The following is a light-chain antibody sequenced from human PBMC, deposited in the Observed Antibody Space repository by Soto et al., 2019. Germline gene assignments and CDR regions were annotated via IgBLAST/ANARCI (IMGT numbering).Light chain of an antibody. Sequence: DLQMTQSPSSVSASVGDRVTITCRASQGISSRLAWYQQKPGKAPNLLIYAASSLQSGVPSRFTGSGSGTDFTLTISSLQPEDFATYYCQQANSFPLTFGPGTKVDLK. CDR1: QGISSR. J-gene: IGKJ3*01. CDR2: AAS. CDR3: QQANSFPLT. V-gene: IGKV1D-12*01.